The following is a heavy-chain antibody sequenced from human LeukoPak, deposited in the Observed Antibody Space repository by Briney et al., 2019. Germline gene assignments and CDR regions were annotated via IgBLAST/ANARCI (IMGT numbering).Heavy chain of an antibody. D-gene: IGHD3-9*01. J-gene: IGHJ4*02. V-gene: IGHV3-30*02. Sequence: PGGSLRLSCAASGFTFSSYAMSWVRQAPGKGLEWVAFIRYDGSNKYYADSVKGRFTISRDNSKNTLYLQMNSLRAEDTAVYYCAKDHPTGDFDWLWYPYFDYWGQGTLVTVSS. CDR1: GFTFSSYA. CDR2: IRYDGSNK. CDR3: AKDHPTGDFDWLWYPYFDY.